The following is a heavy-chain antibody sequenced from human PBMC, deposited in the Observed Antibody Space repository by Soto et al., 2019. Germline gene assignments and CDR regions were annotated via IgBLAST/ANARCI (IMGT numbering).Heavy chain of an antibody. CDR3: AYYGSGKGWFDP. J-gene: IGHJ5*02. CDR2: IYYSGST. CDR1: GGSISSGGYY. V-gene: IGHV4-31*03. D-gene: IGHD3-10*01. Sequence: QVQLQESGPGLVKPSQTLSLTYTVSGGSISSGGYYWSWIRQHPGKGLEWIGYIYYSGSTYYNPSLKNRVTISVDTSKNQFSLKLSSVTAADTAVYYCAYYGSGKGWFDPWGQGTLVTVSS.